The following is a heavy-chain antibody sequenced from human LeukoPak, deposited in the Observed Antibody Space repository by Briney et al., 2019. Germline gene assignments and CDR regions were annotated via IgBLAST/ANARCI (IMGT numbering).Heavy chain of an antibody. V-gene: IGHV3-30*02. J-gene: IGHJ4*02. CDR2: IRYDGSNK. Sequence: QPGGSLRLSCAASGFTFSSYGMLWVRQAPGKGLEWVAFIRYDGSNKYYADSVKGRFTISRDNSKNTLYLQMNSLRAEDMAVYYCAKVHQVHFDYWGQGTLVTVSS. CDR1: GFTFSSYG. CDR3: AKVHQVHFDY. D-gene: IGHD2-2*01.